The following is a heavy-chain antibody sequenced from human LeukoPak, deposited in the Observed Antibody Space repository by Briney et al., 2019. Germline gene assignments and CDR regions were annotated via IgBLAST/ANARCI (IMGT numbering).Heavy chain of an antibody. CDR3: ARCPHSSGWTRFDY. CDR2: TYYRSRWYN. CDR1: GDSVSSNNAA. Sequence: SQTLSLTCAISGDSVSSNNAAWNWIRQSPSRGLEWLGRTYYRSRWYNAYAISVKSRITINSDTSKNQFSLQLNSVTAEDTAVYYCARCPHSSGWTRFDYWGRGTLVTVSS. V-gene: IGHV6-1*01. J-gene: IGHJ4*02. D-gene: IGHD6-19*01.